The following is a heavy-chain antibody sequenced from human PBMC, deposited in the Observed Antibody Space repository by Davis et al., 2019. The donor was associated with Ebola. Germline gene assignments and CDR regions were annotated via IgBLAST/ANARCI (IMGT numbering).Heavy chain of an antibody. CDR1: GFTFSSHA. Sequence: GESLKISCAASGFTFSSHAMSWVRQAPGKGLEWVSAISGSGGSTYYADSVKGRFTISRDNSKNTLYLQMNSLRAEDTAVYYCAKVVYDILTGFNDAFDIWGQGTMVTVSS. D-gene: IGHD3-9*01. J-gene: IGHJ3*02. CDR3: AKVVYDILTGFNDAFDI. V-gene: IGHV3-23*01. CDR2: ISGSGGST.